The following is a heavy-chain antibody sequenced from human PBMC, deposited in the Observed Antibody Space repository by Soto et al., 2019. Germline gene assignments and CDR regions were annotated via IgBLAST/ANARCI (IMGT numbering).Heavy chain of an antibody. J-gene: IGHJ4*02. D-gene: IGHD3-22*01. CDR2: ISDDGSNK. V-gene: IGHV3-30*18. CDR3: AKDRGDGSGYYLDY. Sequence: QLGGSLRLSCAVSGFTFSTYGMHWARQATGKGLEWVAVISDDGSNKYYADSVKGRFTISRDNSKNTLYLQVNSLRAEDTAVYYCAKDRGDGSGYYLDYWGQGTLVTVSS. CDR1: GFTFSTYG.